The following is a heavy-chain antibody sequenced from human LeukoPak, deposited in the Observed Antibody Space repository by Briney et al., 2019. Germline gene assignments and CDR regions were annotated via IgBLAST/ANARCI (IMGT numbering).Heavy chain of an antibody. CDR2: IYHSGST. CDR3: GFSGSYHKEAVDY. J-gene: IGHJ4*02. D-gene: IGHD1-26*01. V-gene: IGHV4-4*02. CDR1: GGSISSSNW. Sequence: KPSGTLSLTCAVSGGSISSSNWWSWVRQPPGKGLEWIGEIYHSGSTNYNPSLKSRVTISVDKSKNQFSLKLSSVTAADTAVYYCGFSGSYHKEAVDYWGQGTLVTVSS.